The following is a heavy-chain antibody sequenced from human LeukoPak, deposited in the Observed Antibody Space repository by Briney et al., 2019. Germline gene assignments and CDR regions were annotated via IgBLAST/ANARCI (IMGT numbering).Heavy chain of an antibody. V-gene: IGHV3-64D*06. CDR3: VKDLSDTWSFDF. Sequence: PGGSLRLSCSASGFTFSNFVMHWVRQAPGKGLEYVSSISPNGDTTAYADSVKGRFTISRDNSKSTLYLQMSSLRPGVTAVYYCVKDLSDTWSFDFWGQGALVTVSS. CDR2: ISPNGDTT. J-gene: IGHJ4*02. CDR1: GFTFSNFV.